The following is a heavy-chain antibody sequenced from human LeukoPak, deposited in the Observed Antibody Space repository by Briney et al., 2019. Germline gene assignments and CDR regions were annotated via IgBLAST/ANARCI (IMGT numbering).Heavy chain of an antibody. Sequence: GGSLRLSCAASGFTFSSYGMHGVRAAPGKGLEWGAFIRCEGSNKYYADSVKGRFTISRDNSKNTLYLQMTSLRAEDTAVYYCAKDRGYCSSTSCYYWFDPWGQGTLVTVSS. J-gene: IGHJ5*02. CDR1: GFTFSSYG. V-gene: IGHV3-30*02. D-gene: IGHD2-2*01. CDR2: IRCEGSNK. CDR3: AKDRGYCSSTSCYYWFDP.